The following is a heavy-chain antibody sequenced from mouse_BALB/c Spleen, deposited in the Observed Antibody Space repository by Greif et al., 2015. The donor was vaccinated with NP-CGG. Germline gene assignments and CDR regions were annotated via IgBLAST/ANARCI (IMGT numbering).Heavy chain of an antibody. J-gene: IGHJ2*01. CDR2: ISYSGST. CDR1: GYSITSDYA. V-gene: IGHV3-2*02. D-gene: IGHD1-2*01. CDR3: ARGGLLRLRDYFDY. Sequence: VQLKESGPGLVKPSQSLSLTCTVTGYSITSDYAWNWIRQFPGNKLEWMGYISYSGSTSYNPSLKSRISITRDTSKNQFFLQWNSVTTEDTATYYCARGGLLRLRDYFDYWGQGTTLTVSS.